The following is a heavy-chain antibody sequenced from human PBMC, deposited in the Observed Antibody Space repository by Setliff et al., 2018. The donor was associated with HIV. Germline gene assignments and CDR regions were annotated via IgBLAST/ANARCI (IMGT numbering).Heavy chain of an antibody. CDR1: GGSISSGTYY. CDR3: ARQSGYTRGWDIFGVVAGSFDI. Sequence: ETLSLTCSVSGGSISSGTYYWGWIRQPPGKGLEWIGTIYYSGNTYYRPSLKSRVTISVDTSTNQFSLRLNSVTAAGTAVYFCARQSGYTRGWDIFGVVAGSFDIWGQGTMVTVSS. CDR2: IYYSGNT. V-gene: IGHV4-39*01. J-gene: IGHJ3*02. D-gene: IGHD3-3*01.